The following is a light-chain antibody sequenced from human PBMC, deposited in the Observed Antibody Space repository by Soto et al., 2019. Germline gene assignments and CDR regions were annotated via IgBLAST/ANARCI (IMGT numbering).Light chain of an antibody. Sequence: DIQMTQSPSSLSASVGDTVTITCRASQSISRYLNWYQQKPGKAPKLLISAASALQSGVPSTFSGSGSGTDFTLTISSLQPEDFATYYCQQTYSTPGYTFGQGTKLEIK. CDR1: QSISRY. CDR2: AAS. CDR3: QQTYSTPGYT. V-gene: IGKV1-39*01. J-gene: IGKJ2*01.